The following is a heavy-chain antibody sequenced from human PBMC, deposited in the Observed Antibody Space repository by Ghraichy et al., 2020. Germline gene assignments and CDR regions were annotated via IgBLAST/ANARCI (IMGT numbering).Heavy chain of an antibody. D-gene: IGHD1-26*01. CDR1: GLTFSNFA. CDR2: ISGSGGSI. V-gene: IGHV3-23*01. CDR3: AKGKGSGSYVNWSFNI. Sequence: GGSLRLSCAVSGLTFSNFAMAWVRQAPGKGLEWVSTISGSGGSIWYADSGKGRFIISRDNSRSTFYLQMNSLRAGDTAVYYCAKGKGSGSYVNWSFNIWGRGTPVTVSP. J-gene: IGHJ2*01.